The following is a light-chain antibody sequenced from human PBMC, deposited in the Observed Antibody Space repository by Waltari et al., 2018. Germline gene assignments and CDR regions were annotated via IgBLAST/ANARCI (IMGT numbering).Light chain of an antibody. Sequence: QSALTQPASVSGSPGQSITISCSGTSSDVGSYNLVSWYQHHPGKAPQLMIYEGSKRPSGVSNRFSGSKSDNMASLTISGLQAEDEADYYCCSYGGSSSNWVFGGGTKLTVL. V-gene: IGLV2-23*01. CDR3: CSYGGSSSNWV. CDR1: SSDVGSYNL. CDR2: EGS. J-gene: IGLJ3*02.